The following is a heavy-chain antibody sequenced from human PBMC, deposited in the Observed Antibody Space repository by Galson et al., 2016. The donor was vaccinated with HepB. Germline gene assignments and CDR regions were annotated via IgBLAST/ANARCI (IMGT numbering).Heavy chain of an antibody. J-gene: IGHJ6*02. CDR3: ARPDSYYYYGMDV. D-gene: IGHD4-11*01. Sequence: SETLSLTCTVSGGPISTNSYYWGWIRQPPGKGLEWIGNIFHTGNTYYNPSLKGRVTISLDTSKNQFSLRVSSVTAADTAVYYCARPDSYYYYGMDVWGQGTTVTVSS. CDR1: GGPISTNSYY. V-gene: IGHV4-39*07. CDR2: IFHTGNT.